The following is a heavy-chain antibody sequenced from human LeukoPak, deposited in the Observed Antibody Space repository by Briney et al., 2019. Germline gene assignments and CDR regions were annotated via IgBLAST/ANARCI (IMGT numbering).Heavy chain of an antibody. J-gene: IGHJ4*02. D-gene: IGHD3-10*01. CDR2: INPSGGGT. Sequence: ASVKVSCKASGYTSTSYYMHWVRQAPGQGLEWMGIINPSGGGTSYAQKFQGRVTMTRDTSTSTVYMELSSLRSEDTAVYYCARDSAGASTITMVRGVMSYWGQGTLVTVSS. CDR1: GYTSTSYY. CDR3: ARDSAGASTITMVRGVMSY. V-gene: IGHV1-46*01.